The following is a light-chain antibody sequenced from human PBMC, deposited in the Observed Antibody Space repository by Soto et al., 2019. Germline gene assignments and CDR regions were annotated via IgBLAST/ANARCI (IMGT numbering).Light chain of an antibody. CDR3: QHYGSSPRT. CDR2: GAS. V-gene: IGKV3-20*01. Sequence: EIVLTQSPGTLSLSPGERATLSCRASQGVSGSYLAWYQQKPGQPPRLLIYGASSRATGIPNRFSGSESGTDFTLTISRLEPEDFAVYYCQHYGSSPRTFGQGTKVEIK. CDR1: QGVSGSY. J-gene: IGKJ1*01.